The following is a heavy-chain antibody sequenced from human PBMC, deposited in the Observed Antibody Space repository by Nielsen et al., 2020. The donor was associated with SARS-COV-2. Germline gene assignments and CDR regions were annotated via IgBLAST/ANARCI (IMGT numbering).Heavy chain of an antibody. V-gene: IGHV1-24*01. J-gene: IGHJ5*02. D-gene: IGHD3-3*01. CDR2: FDPEDGET. CDR3: ATSTPLVRSAWFDP. CDR1: GYTLTELS. Sequence: SVKVSRKVSGYTLTELSMHWVRQAHGKGLEWMGGFDPEDGETIYAQKFQGRVTMTEDTSTYTAYMELSSLRSEDTAVYYCATSTPLVRSAWFDPCGQGTLVTVCS.